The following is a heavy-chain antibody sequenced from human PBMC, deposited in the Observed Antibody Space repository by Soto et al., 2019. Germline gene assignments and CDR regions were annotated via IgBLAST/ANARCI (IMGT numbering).Heavy chain of an antibody. CDR1: GFTFSSYG. D-gene: IGHD3-10*01. J-gene: IGHJ4*02. Sequence: QVQLVESGGGVVQPGRSLRLSCAASGFTFSSYGMHWVRQAPGKGLEWVAVIWYDGSNKYYADSVKGRFTISRDNSKHTLYLQMNSLRAEDTAVYYCAREEGSGAGYFDYWGQGTLVTVSS. CDR2: IWYDGSNK. V-gene: IGHV3-33*01. CDR3: AREEGSGAGYFDY.